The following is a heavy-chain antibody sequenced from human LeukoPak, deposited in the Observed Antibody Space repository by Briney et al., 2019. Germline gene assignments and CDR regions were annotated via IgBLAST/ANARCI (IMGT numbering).Heavy chain of an antibody. J-gene: IGHJ5*02. Sequence: PGGSLRLSCAASGFTFSSYGMHWVRQAPGKGLEWVAVMSYDGSNKYYADSVKGRFTISRDNSKNTLYLQMNSLRAEDTAVYYCAKPGIAAAGTKGVWFDPWGQGTLVTVSS. CDR3: AKPGIAAAGTKGVWFDP. CDR2: MSYDGSNK. CDR1: GFTFSSYG. V-gene: IGHV3-30*18. D-gene: IGHD6-13*01.